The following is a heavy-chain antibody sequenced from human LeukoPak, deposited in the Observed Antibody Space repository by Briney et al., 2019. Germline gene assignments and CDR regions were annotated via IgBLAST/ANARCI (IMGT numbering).Heavy chain of an antibody. CDR2: IYHSGST. Sequence: SGTLSLTCAVSGGSISSSNWWSWVRQPPGKGLEWIGEIYHSGSTNYNPSLKCRVTISVDKSKNQFSLKLSSVTAADTAVYYCARNVLLWFGELLQPAAFDIWGQGTMVTVSS. D-gene: IGHD3-10*01. J-gene: IGHJ3*02. CDR3: ARNVLLWFGELLQPAAFDI. CDR1: GGSISSSNW. V-gene: IGHV4-4*02.